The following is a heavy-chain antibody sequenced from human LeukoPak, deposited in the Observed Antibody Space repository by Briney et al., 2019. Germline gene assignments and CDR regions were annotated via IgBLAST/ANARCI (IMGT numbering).Heavy chain of an antibody. D-gene: IGHD5-18*01. J-gene: IGHJ6*02. Sequence: SETLSLTCAVSGGSISSGGYSWSWIRQPPGKGLEWIGYIYHSGSTYYNPSLKSRVTISVDTSKNQFSLKLSSVTAADTAVYYCARVGLLRYYYYGMDVWGQGTTVTVSS. CDR1: GGSISSGGYS. CDR2: IYHSGST. CDR3: ARVGLLRYYYYGMDV. V-gene: IGHV4-30-2*05.